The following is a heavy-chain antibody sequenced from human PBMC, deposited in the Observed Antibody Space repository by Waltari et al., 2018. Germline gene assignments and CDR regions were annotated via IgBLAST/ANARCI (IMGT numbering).Heavy chain of an antibody. D-gene: IGHD4-4*01. CDR3: ARDPHYSNFDY. CDR2: IKDDGSEK. CDR1: GFTFSPYG. Sequence: EVHLVESGGGLVQPGGSLRLSCAASGFTFSPYGMTWVRQAPGKGLEWLANIKDDGSEKNYVDSVKGRFTISRDNAKNSLYLQMNSLRAEDTAVYYCARDPHYSNFDYWGQGTLVTVSS. V-gene: IGHV3-7*01. J-gene: IGHJ4*02.